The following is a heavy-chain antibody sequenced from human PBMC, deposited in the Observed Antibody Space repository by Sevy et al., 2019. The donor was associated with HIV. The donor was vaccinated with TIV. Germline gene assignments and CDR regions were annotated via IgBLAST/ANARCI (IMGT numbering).Heavy chain of an antibody. CDR2: IIPRFGTT. D-gene: IGHD3-22*01. J-gene: IGHJ4*02. V-gene: IGHV1-69*13. CDR3: TRGVTKIIGGGYYFDY. Sequence: ASVKVSCKASGVTFNSYAFHWVRQAPGQGLEWMGGIIPRFGTTDYAQKFQGRVTISADESTSTVYMEQSSLRSEDTAVYYCTRGVTKIIGGGYYFDYWGQGTLVTVSS. CDR1: GVTFNSYA.